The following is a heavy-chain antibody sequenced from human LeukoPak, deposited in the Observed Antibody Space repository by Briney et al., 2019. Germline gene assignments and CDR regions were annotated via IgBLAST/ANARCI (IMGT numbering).Heavy chain of an antibody. D-gene: IGHD3-10*01. V-gene: IGHV3-74*01. J-gene: IGHJ4*02. CDR1: GFTFSSHW. CDR2: INSDGSST. CDR3: ARGPPYGSGSYYPGDY. Sequence: GGSLRLSCAASGFTFSSHWMHWVRQAPGKGLVWVSRINSDGSSTSYADSVKGRFTISRDNAKKTLYLQMNSLRAEDTAVYYCARGPPYGSGSYYPGDYWGQGTLVTVSS.